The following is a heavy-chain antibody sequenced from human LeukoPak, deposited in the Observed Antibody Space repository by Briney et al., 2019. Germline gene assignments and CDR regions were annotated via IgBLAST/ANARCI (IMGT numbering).Heavy chain of an antibody. V-gene: IGHV4-30-2*01. CDR1: GGSISSGGYY. Sequence: SETLSLTCTVSGGSISSGGYYWSWIRQPPGKGLEWIGYIYHSGSTYYNPSLKSRVTISVDRSKNQFSLKLSSVTAADTAVYYCARGPSRITIFGVARYYYMDVWGKGTTVTVSS. CDR3: ARGPSRITIFGVARYYYMDV. J-gene: IGHJ6*03. D-gene: IGHD3-3*01. CDR2: IYHSGST.